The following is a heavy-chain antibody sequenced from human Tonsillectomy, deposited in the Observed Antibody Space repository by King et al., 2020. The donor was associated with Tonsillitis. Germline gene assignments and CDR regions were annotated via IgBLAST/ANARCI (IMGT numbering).Heavy chain of an antibody. V-gene: IGHV4-59*08. Sequence: QMQLQESGPGLVKPSETLSLTCTVSGGSISSYSWSWIRQPPGKGLEWIGYISYSGITNYSPSLKSRVTISVDTSKKQLSLRLNSVTAADTAVYFCASYRHGSLDAFDIWGQGTMVTVSS. D-gene: IGHD1-26*01. CDR1: GGSISSYS. CDR2: ISYSGIT. CDR3: ASYRHGSLDAFDI. J-gene: IGHJ3*02.